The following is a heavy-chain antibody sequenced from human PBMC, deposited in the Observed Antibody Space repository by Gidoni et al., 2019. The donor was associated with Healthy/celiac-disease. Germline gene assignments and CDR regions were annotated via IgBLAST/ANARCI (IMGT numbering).Heavy chain of an antibody. J-gene: IGHJ4*02. Sequence: QVQLVESGGGVVQPGRSLRLSCAASGFTFSCYAMHWVRQAPGKGLEWVAVISYGGSNKYYADSGKGRFTISRDNSKNTLYLQMNSLGAEDTAVYYCAKTYSSSWYGGDFDYWGQGTLVTVSS. CDR2: ISYGGSNK. CDR3: AKTYSSSWYGGDFDY. D-gene: IGHD6-13*01. CDR1: GFTFSCYA. V-gene: IGHV3-30-3*01.